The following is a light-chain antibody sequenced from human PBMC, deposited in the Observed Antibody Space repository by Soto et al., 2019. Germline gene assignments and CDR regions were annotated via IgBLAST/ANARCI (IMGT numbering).Light chain of an antibody. CDR1: QSVSSY. Sequence: EIVLTQSPATLSLSPGERATLSSRASQSVSSYLAWYQQKPGQAPRLLIYDASNRATGIPARFSGSGSGTDFTLTISSLEPEDFAVYYCQQRSNWPPFFGGGTKVDIK. J-gene: IGKJ4*01. V-gene: IGKV3-11*01. CDR2: DAS. CDR3: QQRSNWPPF.